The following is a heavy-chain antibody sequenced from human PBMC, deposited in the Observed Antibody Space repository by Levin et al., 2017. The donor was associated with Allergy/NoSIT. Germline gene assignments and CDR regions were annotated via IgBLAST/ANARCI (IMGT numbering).Heavy chain of an antibody. D-gene: IGHD6-13*01. CDR1: GGSISSGGYY. J-gene: IGHJ6*02. Sequence: SQTLSLTCTVSGGSISSGGYYWSWIRQHPGKGLEWIGYIYYSGSTYYNPSLKSRVTISVDTSKNQFSLKLSSVTAADTAVYYCARDVPKGRDTAGKRGLGPPYYYGMDVWGQGTTVTVSS. CDR2: IYYSGST. V-gene: IGHV4-31*03. CDR3: ARDVPKGRDTAGKRGLGPPYYYGMDV.